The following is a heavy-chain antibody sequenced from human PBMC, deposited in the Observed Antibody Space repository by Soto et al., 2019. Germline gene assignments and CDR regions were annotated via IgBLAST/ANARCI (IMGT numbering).Heavy chain of an antibody. Sequence: PGGSLRLSCAASGFTFSSYAMHWVRQAPGKGLEWVAVISYDGSNKYYADSVKGRFTISRDNSKNTLYLQMNSLRAEDTAVYYCARAPDFGVVTYGMDVWGQGTTVTVSS. CDR2: ISYDGSNK. V-gene: IGHV3-30-3*01. D-gene: IGHD3-3*01. CDR1: GFTFSSYA. CDR3: ARAPDFGVVTYGMDV. J-gene: IGHJ6*02.